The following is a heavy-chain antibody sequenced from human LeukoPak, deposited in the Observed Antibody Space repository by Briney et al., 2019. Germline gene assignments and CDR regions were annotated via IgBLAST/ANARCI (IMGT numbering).Heavy chain of an antibody. CDR3: ARHYGP. CDR2: IYDSGST. V-gene: IGHV4-39*01. CDR1: GGSISSGGYS. D-gene: IGHD3-10*01. Sequence: SSETLSLTCAVSGGSISSGGYSWSWIRQPPGKGLEWIGSIYDSGSTYYNPSLKSRVTISVDTSENQFSLKLNSVAAADTAVYYCARHYGPWGQGTLVTVSS. J-gene: IGHJ5*02.